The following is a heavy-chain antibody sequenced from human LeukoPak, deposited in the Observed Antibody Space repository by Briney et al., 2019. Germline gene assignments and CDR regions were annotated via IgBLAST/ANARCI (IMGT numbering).Heavy chain of an antibody. J-gene: IGHJ6*03. CDR1: GGSFSGYY. CDR2: INHSGST. Sequence: SETLSLTCAVYGGSFSGYYWSWIRQPPGEGLECIGVINHSGSTNYNPSLKSRVTISVDTSKNQFSLKLSSVTAADTAFYYCASQGHHGKIVGTTLSYFYMDVWGKGTTVTVSS. D-gene: IGHD1-26*01. V-gene: IGHV4-34*01. CDR3: ASQGHHGKIVGTTLSYFYMDV.